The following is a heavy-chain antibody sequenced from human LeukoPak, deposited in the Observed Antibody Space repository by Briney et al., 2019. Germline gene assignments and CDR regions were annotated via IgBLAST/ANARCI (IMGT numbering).Heavy chain of an antibody. CDR1: GFTFSSYA. Sequence: GGSLRLSCAASGFTFSSYAMHWVRQAPGKGLEWVAVISYDGSNKYYADSVKGRFTISRDNAKNSLYLQMNSLRAEDTAVYYCARAWNQWERWDYWGQGTLVTVSS. J-gene: IGHJ4*02. CDR3: ARAWNQWERWDY. D-gene: IGHD1-26*01. V-gene: IGHV3-30-3*01. CDR2: ISYDGSNK.